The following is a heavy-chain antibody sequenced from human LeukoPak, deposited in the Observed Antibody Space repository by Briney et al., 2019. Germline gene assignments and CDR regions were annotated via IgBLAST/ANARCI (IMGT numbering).Heavy chain of an antibody. CDR3: ATETGELDY. D-gene: IGHD7-27*01. CDR1: GGSISSSSYY. J-gene: IGHJ4*02. CDR2: IYYNGST. Sequence: SETLSLTCTVSGGSISSSSYYWGWIRQPPGKGLEWIGSIYYNGSTYYNPSLKSRVTISVDTSKNQFSLKLSSVTAADTAVYYCATETGELDYWGQGTLVTVSS. V-gene: IGHV4-39*02.